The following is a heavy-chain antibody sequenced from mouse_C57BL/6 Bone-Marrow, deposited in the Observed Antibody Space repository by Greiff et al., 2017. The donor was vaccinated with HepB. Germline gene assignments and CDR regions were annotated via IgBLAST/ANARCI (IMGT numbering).Heavy chain of an antibody. Sequence: QVQLQQSGPGLVQPSQSLSITCTVSGFSLTSYGVHWVRQSPGKGLEWLGVIWRGGSTDYNAAFMSRLSITKDNSKSQVFFKMNSLQADDTAIYYCARSYYSNYVEYFDVWGTGTTVTVSS. CDR2: IWRGGST. CDR3: ARSYYSNYVEYFDV. V-gene: IGHV2-5*01. J-gene: IGHJ1*03. D-gene: IGHD2-5*01. CDR1: GFSLTSYG.